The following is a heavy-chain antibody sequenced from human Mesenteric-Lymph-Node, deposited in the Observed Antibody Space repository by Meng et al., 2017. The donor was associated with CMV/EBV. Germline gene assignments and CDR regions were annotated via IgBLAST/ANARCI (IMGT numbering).Heavy chain of an antibody. CDR3: ARAAYYYGSGMISYYFDY. CDR1: SSGSYY. D-gene: IGHD3-10*01. V-gene: IGHV4-61*01. Sequence: SSGSYYWSWIRQPPGKGLEWIRYIYYSGRTNYNPSLKSRVTISVDMSKNQFSLKLSSVTAADTAMYYCARAAYYYGSGMISYYFDYWGQGILVTVSS. CDR2: IYYSGRT. J-gene: IGHJ4*02.